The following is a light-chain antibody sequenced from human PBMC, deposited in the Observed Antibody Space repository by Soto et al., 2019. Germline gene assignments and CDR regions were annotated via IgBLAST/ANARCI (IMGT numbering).Light chain of an antibody. J-gene: IGKJ2*01. V-gene: IGKV3-20*01. CDR3: QQYYNTPYT. Sequence: EIVLTQSPGTLSLSPGEGATLSCRASQSIGGNFLAWYQQRRGQAPRLLIHGASNRATGIPDRFSGSGSGTDFTLTITRLEPEDFAVYYCQQYYNTPYTFGQGTKLEIK. CDR1: QSIGGNF. CDR2: GAS.